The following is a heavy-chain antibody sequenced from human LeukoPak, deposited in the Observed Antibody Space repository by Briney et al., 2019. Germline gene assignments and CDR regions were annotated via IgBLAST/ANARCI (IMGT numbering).Heavy chain of an antibody. J-gene: IGHJ3*02. Sequence: GGSLRLSCVASGFTISNYRMNWVRQAPGKGLEWVSNISSSSSSIFYADSVKGRFTISRDNAKNSLYLQMNSLRAEDTAVYYCARDGVRGVPGAFDIWGQGTMVTVSS. V-gene: IGHV3-48*01. CDR3: ARDGVRGVPGAFDI. CDR1: GFTISNYR. CDR2: ISSSSSSI. D-gene: IGHD3-10*01.